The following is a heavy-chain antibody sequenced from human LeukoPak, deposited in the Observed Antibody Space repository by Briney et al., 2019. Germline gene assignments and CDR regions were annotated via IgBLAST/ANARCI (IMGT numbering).Heavy chain of an antibody. CDR3: ARDRDSSGYYYRIFDY. D-gene: IGHD3-22*01. CDR1: GFTFNSYA. CDR2: ISGTGGST. V-gene: IGHV3-23*01. J-gene: IGHJ4*02. Sequence: GGSLRLSCEASGFTFNSYAMNWVRQAPGKGLEWVSVISGTGGSTHYADSVKGRFTISRDNSKNTLYVQMNSLRAEDTAVYYCARDRDSSGYYYRIFDYWGQGTLVTVSS.